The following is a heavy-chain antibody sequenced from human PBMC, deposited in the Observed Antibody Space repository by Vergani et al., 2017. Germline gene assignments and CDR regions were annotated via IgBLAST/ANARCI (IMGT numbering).Heavy chain of an antibody. CDR1: GFIFSTYA. J-gene: IGHJ4*02. Sequence: EVQLLESGGDLVQPWGSLRLSCTASGFIFSTYAMSWVRQAPGKGLEWVSGISASGAPTYYADSVKGRVTISRDNSKNTLSLQMNSLTAEDTAIYYCAGPQGTSAYYYGGFDYWGQGALVIVSS. CDR2: ISASGAPT. D-gene: IGHD3-22*01. V-gene: IGHV3-23*01. CDR3: AGPQGTSAYYYGGFDY.